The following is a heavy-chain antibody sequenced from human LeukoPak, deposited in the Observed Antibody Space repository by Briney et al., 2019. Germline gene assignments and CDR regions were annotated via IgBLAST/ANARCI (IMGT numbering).Heavy chain of an antibody. J-gene: IGHJ4*02. D-gene: IGHD3-10*01. CDR2: TSSDLNVK. Sequence: GGSLRLSCAASGFTFMNYVIHWVRQAPGKGLEWVAVTSSDLNVKLYADSVKGRFTISRDNSRSTLYLQMNSLRPEDTAIYYCAREGYYGSGSPPSLYFDYWGQGTLVTVSS. CDR3: AREGYYGSGSPPSLYFDY. V-gene: IGHV3-30-3*01. CDR1: GFTFMNYV.